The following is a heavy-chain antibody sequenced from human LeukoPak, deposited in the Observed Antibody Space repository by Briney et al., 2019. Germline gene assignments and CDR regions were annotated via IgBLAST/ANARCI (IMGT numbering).Heavy chain of an antibody. CDR2: ISAYNGNT. CDR3: AREGVTSRWLAPHFDY. Sequence: ASVKVSCKASGYTFTSYGISWVRQAPGQGLEWMGWISAYNGNTNYAQKLQGRVTMTTDTSTSTAYMELRNLRSDDTAVYYCAREGVTSRWLAPHFDYWGQGTLVTVSS. J-gene: IGHJ4*02. V-gene: IGHV1-18*04. CDR1: GYTFTSYG. D-gene: IGHD5-24*01.